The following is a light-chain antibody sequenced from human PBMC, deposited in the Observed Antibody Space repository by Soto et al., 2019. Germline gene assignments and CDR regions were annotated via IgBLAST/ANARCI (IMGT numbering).Light chain of an antibody. J-gene: IGKJ2*01. CDR3: QQYGSSPPMYT. CDR2: GAS. CDR1: QSVSSSY. V-gene: IGKV3-20*01. Sequence: EIVLTQSPGTLSLSPGERATLSCRASQSVSSSYLAWYQQKPGQAPRHLIYGASSRATGIPDRFSGSGSGTDFTLTITRLEPEEFAVYYCQQYGSSPPMYTFGQGNKLEIK.